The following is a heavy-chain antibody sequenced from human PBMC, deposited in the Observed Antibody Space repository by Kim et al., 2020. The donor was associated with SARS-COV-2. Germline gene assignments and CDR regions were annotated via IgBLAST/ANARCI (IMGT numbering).Heavy chain of an antibody. J-gene: IGHJ4*02. CDR2: ISYDGSNK. D-gene: IGHD2-15*01. V-gene: IGHV3-30*04. CDR1: GFTFSSYA. CDR3: QDGDY. Sequence: GGSLRLSCAASGFTFSSYAMHWVRQAPGKGLEWVAVISYDGSNKYYADSVKGRFTISRDNSKNTLYLQMNSLRAEDTAVYYCQDGDYWGQGTLVTVSS.